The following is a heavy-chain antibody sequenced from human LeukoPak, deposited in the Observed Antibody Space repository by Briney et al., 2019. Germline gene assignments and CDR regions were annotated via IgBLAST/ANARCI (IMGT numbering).Heavy chain of an antibody. CDR3: ARDLQIYGDYETAVDY. J-gene: IGHJ4*02. CDR2: ISAYNGNT. CDR1: GYTFTSYG. Sequence: ASVKVSCKASGYTFTSYGISWVRRAPGQGLEWMGWISAYNGNTNYAQKLQGRVTMTTDTSTSTAYMELRSLRSDDTAVYYCARDLQIYGDYETAVDYWGQGTLVTVSS. D-gene: IGHD4-17*01. V-gene: IGHV1-18*01.